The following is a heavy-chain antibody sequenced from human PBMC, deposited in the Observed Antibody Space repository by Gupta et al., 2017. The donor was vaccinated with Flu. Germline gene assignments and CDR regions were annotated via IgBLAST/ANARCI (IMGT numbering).Heavy chain of an antibody. V-gene: IGHV2-70D*14. J-gene: IGHJ4*02. CDR2: IDWDDEK. CDR3: ARISRPYGDYDY. Sequence: WIRQPPGSALEWLARIDWDDEKFYSPSLKNRLTISKDTSKNRVVLTMINLTPLDTATYYCARISRPYGDYDYWGPGTLVTVSS. D-gene: IGHD4-17*01.